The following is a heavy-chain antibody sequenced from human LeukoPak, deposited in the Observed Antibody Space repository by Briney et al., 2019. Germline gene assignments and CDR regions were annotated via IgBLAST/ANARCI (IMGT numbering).Heavy chain of an antibody. J-gene: IGHJ4*02. CDR3: ARTITVAGKYYFDY. Sequence: ASVKVSCKASGGTFSSYAISWVRQAPGQGLEWMGGIIPIFGTANYAQKFQGRVTITADKSTSTAYMELSSLRAEDTAVYYCARTITVAGKYYFDYWGQGTLVTVSS. CDR1: GGTFSSYA. V-gene: IGHV1-69*06. CDR2: IIPIFGTA. D-gene: IGHD6-19*01.